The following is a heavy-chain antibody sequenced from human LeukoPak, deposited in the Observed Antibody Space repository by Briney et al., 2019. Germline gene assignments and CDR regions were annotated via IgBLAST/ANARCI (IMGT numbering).Heavy chain of an antibody. Sequence: GGSLRLSCAASGFTVSSSPINWVRQAPGRGLEWVSVIYSGGNTFYADSVKGRFTISRHNSENTLYLQMNSLSADDTAVYYCVRLGGSGWFDPWGQGTLVTVFS. J-gene: IGHJ5*02. CDR1: GFTVSSSP. CDR3: VRLGGSGWFDP. CDR2: IYSGGNT. D-gene: IGHD3-16*01. V-gene: IGHV3-53*04.